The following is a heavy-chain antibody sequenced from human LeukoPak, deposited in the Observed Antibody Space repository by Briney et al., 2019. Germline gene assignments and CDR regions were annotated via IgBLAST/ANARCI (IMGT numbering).Heavy chain of an antibody. CDR3: ARGVVDYGDLSFDH. CDR2: IYYSGST. D-gene: IGHD4-17*01. J-gene: IGHJ4*02. CDR1: GGSISSYY. Sequence: SGTLSLTCTVSGGSISSYYWSWIRQPPGKGLEWIGYIYYSGSTNYNPSLKSRVTISVDTSKNQFSLKLSSVTAADTAVYYCARGVVDYGDLSFDHWGQGTLVTVSS. V-gene: IGHV4-59*01.